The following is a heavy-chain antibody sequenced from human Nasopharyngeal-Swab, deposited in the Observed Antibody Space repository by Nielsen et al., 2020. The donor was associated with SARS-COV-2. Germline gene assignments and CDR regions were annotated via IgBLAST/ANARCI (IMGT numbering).Heavy chain of an antibody. CDR2: IKQDGSEK. J-gene: IGHJ6*03. Sequence: SGAASGFTFSSYWMSWVRQAPGKGLEWVANIKQDGSEKYYVDSVKGRFTISRDNAKNSLYLQMNSLRAEDTAVYYCARRAGYSSSWLYYYYYYMDVWGKGTTVTVSS. CDR1: GFTFSSYW. D-gene: IGHD6-13*01. CDR3: ARRAGYSSSWLYYYYYYMDV. V-gene: IGHV3-7*01.